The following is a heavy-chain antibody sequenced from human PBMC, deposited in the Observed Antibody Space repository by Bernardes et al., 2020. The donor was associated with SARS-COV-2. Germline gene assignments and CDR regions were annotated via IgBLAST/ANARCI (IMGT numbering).Heavy chain of an antibody. Sequence: GGSLRLSCAASGFTFSSYAMTWFRQAPGKGLEWVSTINNCCDSTYYADSVKRRFTISRDNAQNTLHLQMNSLRAEETAVYHCAKVGVAGRCGLGYYFDYWGQGTLVT. CDR3: AKVGVAGRCGLGYYFDY. V-gene: IGHV3-23*01. CDR1: GFTFSSYA. D-gene: IGHD6-19*01. CDR2: INNCCDST. J-gene: IGHJ4*02.